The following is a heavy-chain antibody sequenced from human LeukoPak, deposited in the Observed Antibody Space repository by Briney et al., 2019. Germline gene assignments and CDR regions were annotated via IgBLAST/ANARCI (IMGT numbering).Heavy chain of an antibody. V-gene: IGHV3-64D*06. CDR1: GFTFSSYA. D-gene: IGHD3-16*01. Sequence: GGSLRLSCSASGFTFSSYAMHWVRQAPGKGLEYVSAISSNGGSTYYADSVKGRFTISRDNSKNTLYLQMSSLRAEDTAVYYCVKEVRDYVWGSYVMRLDYWGQGTLVTVSS. CDR3: VKEVRDYVWGSYVMRLDY. CDR2: ISSNGGST. J-gene: IGHJ4*02.